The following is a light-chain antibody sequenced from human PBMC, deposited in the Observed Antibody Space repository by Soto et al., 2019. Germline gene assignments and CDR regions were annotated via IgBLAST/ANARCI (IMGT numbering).Light chain of an antibody. CDR1: QSVNNF. V-gene: IGKV3-20*01. Sequence: EIVLTQSPGTLSLSPVERATLSCIASQSVNNFLAWYQQKPGQAPRLLIYDISSRATGIPDRFSGSGSGTDFTLTISRLEPEDFAVYFCQQYGSSPLTFGGGTKVDNK. J-gene: IGKJ4*01. CDR3: QQYGSSPLT. CDR2: DIS.